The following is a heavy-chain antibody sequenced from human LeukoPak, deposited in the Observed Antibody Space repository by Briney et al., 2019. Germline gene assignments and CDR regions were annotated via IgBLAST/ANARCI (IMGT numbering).Heavy chain of an antibody. CDR1: GGSISNYY. Sequence: SETLSLTCTVSGGSISNYYWSWIRQPPGKGLEWIGYIYTSGSTNYNPSLKSRVTISVDTSKNQFSLNLSSVTAADTAVYYCARYKGGRYSGSYLDYWGQATLVTVSS. CDR3: ARYKGGRYSGSYLDY. V-gene: IGHV4-4*09. CDR2: IYTSGST. J-gene: IGHJ4*02. D-gene: IGHD1-26*01.